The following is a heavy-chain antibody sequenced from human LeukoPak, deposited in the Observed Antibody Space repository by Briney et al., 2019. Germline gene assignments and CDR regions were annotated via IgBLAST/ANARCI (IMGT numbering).Heavy chain of an antibody. D-gene: IGHD2-21*01. Sequence: SDPLSLTCTVSGGSINNNYWGWFRQPPGKGLEWLRYIYSSGSTTYNPSLESRLVISIDASKNHFSLKLSSVTAADTAVYFCAKRAVTTAGDLWFDPWGQGTLVTVSS. J-gene: IGHJ5*02. V-gene: IGHV4-59*08. CDR1: GGSINNNY. CDR3: AKRAVTTAGDLWFDP. CDR2: IYSSGST.